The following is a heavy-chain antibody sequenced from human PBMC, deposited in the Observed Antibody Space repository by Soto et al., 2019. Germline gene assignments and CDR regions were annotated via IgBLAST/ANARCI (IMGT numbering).Heavy chain of an antibody. D-gene: IGHD3-16*02. J-gene: IGHJ4*02. CDR2: LKSKTDGGTT. CDR3: TTDVYYDYVWGSYRYGSSFDY. V-gene: IGHV3-15*07. CDR1: GFTFSNAW. Sequence: EVQLVESGGGLVKPGGSLRLSCAASGFTFSNAWMNWVRQAPGKGLEWVGGLKSKTDGGTTDYVAPVKGRFTISRDDSNNPLYLQMNSLKPQDTAVYYCTTDVYYDYVWGSYRYGSSFDYWGQGTLVTVSS.